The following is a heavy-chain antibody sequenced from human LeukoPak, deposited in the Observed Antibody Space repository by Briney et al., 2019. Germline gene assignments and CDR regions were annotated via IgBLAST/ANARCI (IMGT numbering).Heavy chain of an antibody. D-gene: IGHD1-1*01. CDR2: VWSDGSNK. CDR1: GFIFSNYG. V-gene: IGHV3-33*01. CDR3: ARDPGTTTYGMDV. J-gene: IGHJ6*02. Sequence: GGSLRLSCTASGFIFSNYGMHWVRQAPGRGLEWVAVVWSDGSNKNYADSVKGRFTISKDNYKNTLYPQMSSLRAADTAVYYCARDPGTTTYGMDVWGQGTTVTVSS.